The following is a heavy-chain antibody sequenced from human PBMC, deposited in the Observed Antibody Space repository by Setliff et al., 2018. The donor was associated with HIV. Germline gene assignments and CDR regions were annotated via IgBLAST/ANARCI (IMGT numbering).Heavy chain of an antibody. CDR3: ASVYSRSWFES. V-gene: IGHV4-4*08. CDR2: IYNSAST. J-gene: IGHJ5*01. CDR1: GDSISTDY. Sequence: SETLSLTCTVSGDSISTDYWTWIRQPPGKGLEWSGYIYNSASTSYNPSLKSRVTISVDTSKNQFSLKLTSVTAADTAVYYCASVYSRSWFESWGQGTLVTVSS. D-gene: IGHD1-26*01.